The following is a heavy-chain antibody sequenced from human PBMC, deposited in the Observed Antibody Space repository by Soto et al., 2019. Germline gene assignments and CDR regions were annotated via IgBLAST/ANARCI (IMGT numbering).Heavy chain of an antibody. J-gene: IGHJ4*02. CDR3: ARTFDY. V-gene: IGHV1-18*01. Sequence: GASVKGSLKASCYAFTSDGISWVRQAPGQGLEWMGWISAYNGNTNYAQKLQGRVTMTTDTSTSTAYMELRSLRSDDTAVYYCARTFDYWGQGTLVPVPS. CDR1: CYAFTSDG. CDR2: ISAYNGNT.